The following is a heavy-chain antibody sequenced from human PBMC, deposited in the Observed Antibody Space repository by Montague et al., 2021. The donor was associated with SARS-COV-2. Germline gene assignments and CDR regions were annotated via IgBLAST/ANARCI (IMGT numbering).Heavy chain of an antibody. CDR1: GGSISSSSYY. CDR3: ARREPIVVVVAAARGWFDP. J-gene: IGHJ5*02. CDR2: IYYSGST. V-gene: IGHV4-39*01. Sequence: SETLSLTCTVSGGSISSSSYYWGWIRQPPGKGLEWIGSIYYSGSTYYNPSLKSRVTISVDTSKNQFSLKLSSVTAADTAVYYCARREPIVVVVAAARGWFDPWGQGTLVTVSS. D-gene: IGHD2-15*01.